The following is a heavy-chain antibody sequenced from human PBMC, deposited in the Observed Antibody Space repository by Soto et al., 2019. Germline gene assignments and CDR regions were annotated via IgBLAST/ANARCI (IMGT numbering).Heavy chain of an antibody. J-gene: IGHJ4*02. Sequence: PSETLSLTCAVSGGSISSGGYSWSWIRQPPGKGLEWIGYIYHSGSTYYNPSLKSRVTISVDRSKNQFSLKLSSVTAADTAVYYCASEYYDILTGQRGDYWGQGTLVTVSA. V-gene: IGHV4-30-2*01. CDR3: ASEYYDILTGQRGDY. CDR2: IYHSGST. D-gene: IGHD3-9*01. CDR1: GGSISSGGYS.